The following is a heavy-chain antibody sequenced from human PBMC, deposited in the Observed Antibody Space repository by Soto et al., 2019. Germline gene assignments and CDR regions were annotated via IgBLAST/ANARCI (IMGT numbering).Heavy chain of an antibody. CDR1: GYTFTSYA. J-gene: IGHJ4*02. CDR3: ARVPAGGNSDYFDS. V-gene: IGHV1-3*01. Sequence: ASVKVSCKASGYTFTSYAMHWVRQAPGQRLEWMGWINAGNGNTKYSQKFQGRVTMTTDTSTSTAYMELRSLRSDDTAVYYCARVPAGGNSDYFDSWGQGTLVTVSS. D-gene: IGHD2-21*02. CDR2: INAGNGNT.